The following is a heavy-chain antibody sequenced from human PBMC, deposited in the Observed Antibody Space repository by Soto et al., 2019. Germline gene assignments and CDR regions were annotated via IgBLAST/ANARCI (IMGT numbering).Heavy chain of an antibody. J-gene: IGHJ5*02. CDR2: ISAYNGNT. V-gene: IGHV1-18*01. D-gene: IGHD2-2*01. CDR1: GYTFTSYG. CDR3: ARDDEGYCSSTSCYGWFDP. Sequence: ASVKVSCKASGYTFTSYGISWVRQAPGQGLEWMGWISAYNGNTNYAQKLQGRVTMTTDTSTSTAYMELRSLRSDDTAVYYCARDDEGYCSSTSCYGWFDPWGQGTLVTAPQ.